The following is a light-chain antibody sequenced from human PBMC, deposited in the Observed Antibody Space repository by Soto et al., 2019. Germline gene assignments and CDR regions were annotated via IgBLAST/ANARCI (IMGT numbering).Light chain of an antibody. Sequence: QSVLTQPPSVSAAPGQRVTISCSGSSSNIGNNYVSWYQHLPGTAPKLLIYENNKRPSGIPDRFSGSKSGTSATLGITGLQTGDEADYYCGTWDSSLSAWVFGGGTQLTVL. CDR2: ENN. CDR1: SSNIGNNY. J-gene: IGLJ3*02. V-gene: IGLV1-51*02. CDR3: GTWDSSLSAWV.